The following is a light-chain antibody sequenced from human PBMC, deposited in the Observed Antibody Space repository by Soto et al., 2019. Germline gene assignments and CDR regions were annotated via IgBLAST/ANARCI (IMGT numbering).Light chain of an antibody. CDR1: QSVSSS. V-gene: IGKV3D-15*01. CDR2: GAY. CDR3: QQYNNWYT. J-gene: IGKJ2*01. Sequence: EIVMTQSPATLSVSPGERATLSCRASQSVSSSLAWYQQKPGQAPRPLIYGAYTRATGIPARFSGSGSGTEFTLTISSQQSEDFAVYYCQQYNNWYTFGQGTKLEIK.